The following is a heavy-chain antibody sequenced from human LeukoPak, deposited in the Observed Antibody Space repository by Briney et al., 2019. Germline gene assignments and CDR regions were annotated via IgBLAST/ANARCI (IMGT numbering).Heavy chain of an antibody. J-gene: IGHJ4*02. Sequence: PSETLSLICTLSGGSIRSYYWSWIRQPAGTGLEWIGHIYTSGSTNYNLSLKSRVTMSVDTSKNQFSLKLSSVTAADTALYYCARDRFAAAGTVDYWGQGTLVTVSS. CDR3: ARDRFAAAGTVDY. V-gene: IGHV4-4*07. CDR1: GGSIRSYY. CDR2: IYTSGST. D-gene: IGHD6-13*01.